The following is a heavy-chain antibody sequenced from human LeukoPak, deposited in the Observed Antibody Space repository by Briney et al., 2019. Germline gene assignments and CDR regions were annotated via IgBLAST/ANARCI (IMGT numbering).Heavy chain of an antibody. Sequence: SETSSLTCTVSGGSISSGDYYWSWIRQHPGKGLEWIGYIYYSGSTYYNPSLKSRFTISVDTSKNQFSLKLSYVPAADTAVYYCARDSSEYYGSGSYSPFGYWGQGTLVTVSS. D-gene: IGHD3-10*01. CDR1: GGSISSGDYY. CDR3: ARDSSEYYGSGSYSPFGY. V-gene: IGHV4-31*03. J-gene: IGHJ4*02. CDR2: IYYSGST.